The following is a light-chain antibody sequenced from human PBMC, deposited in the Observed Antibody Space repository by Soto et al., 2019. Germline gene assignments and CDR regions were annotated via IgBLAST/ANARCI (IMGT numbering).Light chain of an antibody. Sequence: IEMTQSPSTLSASVGDRVTITCRASQSIISYLAWYQQKPGKAPKLLIYDASSLESGVPSRFSGSGSGTEFTLTISCLQSEDFATYYCQQYYSYPRTFGQGTKV. J-gene: IGKJ1*01. V-gene: IGKV1-5*01. CDR2: DAS. CDR1: QSIISY. CDR3: QQYYSYPRT.